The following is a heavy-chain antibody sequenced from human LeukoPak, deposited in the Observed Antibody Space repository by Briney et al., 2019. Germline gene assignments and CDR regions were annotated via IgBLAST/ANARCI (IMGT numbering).Heavy chain of an antibody. Sequence: GGSLRLSCAACGFTFSSYVMHWDRQAPGKGLEWVAVISYDGSNKYYADSVKGRFTISRDNSKNTLYLQMNSLRAEDTAVYYCAKAPTKNHYYYYYGMDVWGQGTKVTVSS. J-gene: IGHJ6*02. D-gene: IGHD1-14*01. CDR1: GFTFSSYV. V-gene: IGHV3-30*18. CDR3: AKAPTKNHYYYYYGMDV. CDR2: ISYDGSNK.